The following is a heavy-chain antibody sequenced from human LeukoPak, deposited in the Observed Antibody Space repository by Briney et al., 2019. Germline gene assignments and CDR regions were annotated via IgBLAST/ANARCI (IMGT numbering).Heavy chain of an antibody. CDR1: GYTFTGYY. J-gene: IGHJ5*02. CDR2: INPNSGGT. Sequence: ASVKVSCKASGYTFTGYYMHWVRQAPGQGLEWMGWINPNSGGTNYAQKFQGRVTMTRDTSISTAYMELSRLRSDDTAVYYCARDPGLVVPAATPWGQGTLVTVSS. D-gene: IGHD2-2*01. V-gene: IGHV1-2*02. CDR3: ARDPGLVVPAATP.